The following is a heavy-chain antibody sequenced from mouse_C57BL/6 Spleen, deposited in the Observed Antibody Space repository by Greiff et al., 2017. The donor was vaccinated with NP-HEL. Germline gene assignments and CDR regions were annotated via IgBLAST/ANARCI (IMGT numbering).Heavy chain of an antibody. Sequence: EVQVVESGGDLVKPGGSLKLSCAASGFTFSSYGMSWVRQTPDKRLEWVATISSGGSYTYYPDSVKGRFTISRDNAKNTLYLQMSSLKSEDTAMYYCAREGVYDYDPLFDYWGQGTTLTVSS. V-gene: IGHV5-6*01. D-gene: IGHD2-4*01. CDR1: GFTFSSYG. CDR3: AREGVYDYDPLFDY. J-gene: IGHJ2*01. CDR2: ISSGGSYT.